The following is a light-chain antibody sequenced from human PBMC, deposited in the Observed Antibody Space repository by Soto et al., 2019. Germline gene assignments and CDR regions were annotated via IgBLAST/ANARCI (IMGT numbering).Light chain of an antibody. J-gene: IGLJ2*01. CDR3: AAWDDSLNAVV. CDR1: TSNIGSNT. V-gene: IGLV1-44*01. Sequence: QLVLTQPPSASGTPGQRVTISCSGSTSNIGSNTVNWYQQFPGTAPKLLVYSINQRPSGVPDRFSGSKSGTSASLAISGLHSEDEADYFCAAWDDSLNAVVFGGGTQLTVL. CDR2: SIN.